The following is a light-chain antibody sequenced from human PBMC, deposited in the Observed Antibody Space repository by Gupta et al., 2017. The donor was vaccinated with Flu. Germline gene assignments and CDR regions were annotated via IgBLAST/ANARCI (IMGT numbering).Light chain of an antibody. Sequence: KVTITSSGTSSNIGNYFVSWYQQHPGPAPKLVIYDNNKRPSGIPDRFSGSKSGTSATLTITGVQAEDEADYYCVTWESSEDAWVFGGGTKLTVL. CDR2: DNN. J-gene: IGLJ3*02. CDR3: VTWESSEDAWV. V-gene: IGLV1-51*02. CDR1: SSNIGNYF.